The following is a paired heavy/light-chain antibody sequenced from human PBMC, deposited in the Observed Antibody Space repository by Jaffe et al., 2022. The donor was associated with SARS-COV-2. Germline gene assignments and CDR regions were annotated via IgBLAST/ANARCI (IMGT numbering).Heavy chain of an antibody. CDR1: GVSISSHY. CDR3: ARDLGYDSSGFRH. CDR2: IYASGDT. V-gene: IGHV4-4*07. Sequence: QVQLQESGPGLVKPLETLFLTCTVSGVSISSHYWTWIRQPAGKGLEWIGRIYASGDTKYNPFLRSRVTMSLDTSKSQFSLKLRSVTAADTGVYYCARDLGYDSSGFRHWGQGTRVTVSS. J-gene: IGHJ4*02. D-gene: IGHD3-22*01.
Light chain of an antibody. V-gene: IGKV1-39*01. J-gene: IGKJ1*01. CDR1: QSIDTY. CDR3: QQSYTTPRT. Sequence: DIQMTQSPSSLSASVGDRVTITCRASQSIDTYLNWYQQKPGKAPHLLIYAASSLYSGVPSTFSGSGSGTDFTLTISSLQPEDSATYYCQQSYTTPRTFGQGTKVEI. CDR2: AAS.